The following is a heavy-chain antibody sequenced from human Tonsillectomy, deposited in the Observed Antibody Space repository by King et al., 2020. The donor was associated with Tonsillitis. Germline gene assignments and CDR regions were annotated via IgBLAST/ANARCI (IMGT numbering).Heavy chain of an antibody. J-gene: IGHJ5*02. CDR1: GGSISSSSYF. V-gene: IGHV4-39*01. D-gene: IGHD3-3*01. Sequence: QLQESGPGLVKPSETLSLTCTVSGGSISSSSYFWGWIRQPPGKGLEWIGSIYHSGSTYYNPSLKSRVTISVDTSKNQFSLNLSSVTAADTAVYFCARQFGLLEWLGWVDPWGQGTLAT. CDR2: IYHSGST. CDR3: ARQFGLLEWLGWVDP.